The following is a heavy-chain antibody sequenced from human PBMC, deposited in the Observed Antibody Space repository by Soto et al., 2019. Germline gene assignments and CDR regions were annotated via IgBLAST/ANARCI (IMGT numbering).Heavy chain of an antibody. Sequence: QVQLQESGPGLVKPSETLSLTCTVSSGSISSYYWSWIRQPPGKGLEWIGYIYYSGSTNYNPSLKSRVTISVDTSKNQFSLRLSSVTAADTAVYYCARGGSPDCSSTRCSPPGANWGQGTLVTVSS. J-gene: IGHJ4*02. D-gene: IGHD2-2*01. CDR1: SGSISSYY. CDR3: ARGGSPDCSSTRCSPPGAN. V-gene: IGHV4-59*01. CDR2: IYYSGST.